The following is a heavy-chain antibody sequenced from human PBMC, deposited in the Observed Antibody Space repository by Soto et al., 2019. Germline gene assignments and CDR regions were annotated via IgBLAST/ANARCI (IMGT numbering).Heavy chain of an antibody. D-gene: IGHD3-10*01. CDR2: FRTGGDDGTT. CDR3: AKKVNSGPGSQYFDY. V-gene: IGHV3-23*01. Sequence: SLRLSCAASXFTFSSYSMSWVRQAPGKGLEWVSGFRTGGDDGTTYYADSVKGRFTISRDNSKNTLFLQMNSLRAEDTAIYYCAKKVNSGPGSQYFDYWGQGTLVTVSS. CDR1: XFTFSSYS. J-gene: IGHJ4*02.